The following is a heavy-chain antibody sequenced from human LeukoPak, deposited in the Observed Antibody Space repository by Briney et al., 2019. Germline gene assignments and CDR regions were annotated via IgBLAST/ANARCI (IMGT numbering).Heavy chain of an antibody. CDR2: FNPNSGGT. CDR3: ARPRGYCSSTSCYTPDAFDI. Sequence: GASVKVSCKASGYTFTDYFMFWVRQAPGQGPEWMGWFNPNSGGTNYAQMFQGRVTMTRDTSISTAYMELSRLRSDDTAVYYCARPRGYCSSTSCYTPDAFDIWGQGTMVTVSS. D-gene: IGHD2-2*02. CDR1: GYTFTDYF. V-gene: IGHV1-2*02. J-gene: IGHJ3*02.